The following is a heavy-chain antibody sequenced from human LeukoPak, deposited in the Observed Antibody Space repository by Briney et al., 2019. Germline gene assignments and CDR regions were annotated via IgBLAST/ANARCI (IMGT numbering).Heavy chain of an antibody. V-gene: IGHV3-48*03. CDR3: ASEGCSGGTCYFDP. CDR2: ITSSGNTR. CDR1: GFTFSSYE. Sequence: PGGSLRLSCAASGFTFSSYEMHWVRQAPGKGLEWVSYITSSGNTRYYADSVKGRFTISRDNAKNSLYLQMNSLRADDTAVYYCASEGCSGGTCYFDPWGQGTLVTVSS. D-gene: IGHD2-15*01. J-gene: IGHJ4*02.